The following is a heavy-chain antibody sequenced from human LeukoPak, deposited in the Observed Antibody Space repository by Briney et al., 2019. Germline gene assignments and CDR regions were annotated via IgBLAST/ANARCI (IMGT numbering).Heavy chain of an antibody. D-gene: IGHD5-12*01. CDR3: ASGGGYSGYDTLDFDY. V-gene: IGHV1-46*01. CDR2: INPSGGST. Sequence: GASVKVSCKASGYTFTSYYMHWVRQAPGQGLEWMGIINPSGGSTSYAQKFQGRVTMTRDTSTSTVYMELSSLRSEDTAVYYCASGGGYSGYDTLDFDYWGQRTLVTVSS. J-gene: IGHJ4*02. CDR1: GYTFTSYY.